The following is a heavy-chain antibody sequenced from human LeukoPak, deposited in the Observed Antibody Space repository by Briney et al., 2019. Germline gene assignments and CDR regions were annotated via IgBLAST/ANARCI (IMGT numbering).Heavy chain of an antibody. J-gene: IGHJ6*03. CDR2: ISYSGST. Sequence: SETLSLTCTVSGGSISSYYWSWIRQPPGKGLEWIGYISYSGSTNYNPSLKSRVTISVDTSKNQFSLKLSSVTAADTAVYYCARGSEYCSSTSCYTRGDYYYYMDVWGKGTTVTVSS. CDR3: ARGSEYCSSTSCYTRGDYYYYMDV. CDR1: GGSISSYY. V-gene: IGHV4-59*01. D-gene: IGHD2-2*02.